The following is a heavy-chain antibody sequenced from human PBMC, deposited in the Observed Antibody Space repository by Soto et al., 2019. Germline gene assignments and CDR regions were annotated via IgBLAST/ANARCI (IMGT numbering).Heavy chain of an antibody. V-gene: IGHV1-46*01. CDR3: ARVEYGSGSYSTYYYYGMDV. CDR2: INPSGGST. Sequence: ASVKVSCKASGYTFTSYYMHWVRQAPGQGLEWMGIINPSGGSTSYAQKFQGRVTMTRDTSKNQFSLKLSSVTAADTAVYYCARVEYGSGSYSTYYYYGMDVWGQGTTVTVSS. J-gene: IGHJ6*02. CDR1: GYTFTSYY. D-gene: IGHD3-10*01.